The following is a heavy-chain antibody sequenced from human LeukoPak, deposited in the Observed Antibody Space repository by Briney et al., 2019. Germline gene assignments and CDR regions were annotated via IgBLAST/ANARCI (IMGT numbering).Heavy chain of an antibody. J-gene: IGHJ4*02. Sequence: GGSLRLSCAATGFTFNMYWMTWVRQAPGKGLESVAYINKDGSDKYYVDSVKGRFTVSRDSAKNSLYLQMNSLRAEDTAVYYCARDAGYGGNSDYWGQGTLVTVSS. CDR1: GFTFNMYW. D-gene: IGHD4-23*01. V-gene: IGHV3-7*01. CDR2: INKDGSDK. CDR3: ARDAGYGGNSDY.